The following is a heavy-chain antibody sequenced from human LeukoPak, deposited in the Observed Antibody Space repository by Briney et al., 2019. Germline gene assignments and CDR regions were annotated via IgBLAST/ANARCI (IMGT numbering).Heavy chain of an antibody. V-gene: IGHV3-7*01. CDR2: IKQDGSEK. CDR3: ARDRGSYCGGDRYLGY. J-gene: IGHJ4*02. Sequence: PGGSLRLSCAASGFTFSSYWMSWVRQAPGKGLEWVANIKQDGSEKYYVHSVKGRFTISRDNAKNSLYLQMNSLRAEDTAVYYCARDRGSYCGGDRYLGYWGQGTLVTVSS. D-gene: IGHD2-21*02. CDR1: GFTFSSYW.